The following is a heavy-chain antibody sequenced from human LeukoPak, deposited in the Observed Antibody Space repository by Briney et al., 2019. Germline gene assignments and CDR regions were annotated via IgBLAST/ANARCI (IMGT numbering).Heavy chain of an antibody. J-gene: IGHJ3*02. Sequence: GGSLRLSCAASGFTFSSYAMSWVRQAPGKGLEWVSAISGSGGSTYYADSVKGRFTISRDNSKNTLYLQMNSLRAEDTAVYYCAKDTQSYSGNQGAFDIRGQGTMVTVSS. V-gene: IGHV3-23*01. D-gene: IGHD1-26*01. CDR1: GFTFSSYA. CDR2: ISGSGGST. CDR3: AKDTQSYSGNQGAFDI.